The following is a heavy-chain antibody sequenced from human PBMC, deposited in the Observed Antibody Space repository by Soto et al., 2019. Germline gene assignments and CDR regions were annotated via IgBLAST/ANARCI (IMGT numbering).Heavy chain of an antibody. CDR3: ARGYCSSTSCYIWDNWFDP. J-gene: IGHJ5*02. CDR1: GGSIHSYY. Sequence: PSETLSLTCTVSGGSIHSYYWTWIRQPPGKGLEWIGYIYYSGRTNYNPSLKSRVTISVDTSKNQFSLKLSSVTAADTAVYYCARGYCSSTSCYIWDNWFDPWGQGTLVT. V-gene: IGHV4-59*01. D-gene: IGHD2-2*02. CDR2: IYYSGRT.